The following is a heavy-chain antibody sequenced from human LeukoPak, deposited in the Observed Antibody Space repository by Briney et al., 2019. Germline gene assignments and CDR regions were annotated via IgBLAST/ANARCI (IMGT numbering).Heavy chain of an antibody. Sequence: GGSLRLSCAASGFTFSNYAMSWVRQPPGKGLEWVSSISSSSSYIYYADSVKGRFTISRDNAKNSLYLQMNSLRAEDTAVYYCARSGDYDYVWGSYRYTAYFDYWGQGTLVTVSS. J-gene: IGHJ4*02. D-gene: IGHD3-16*02. CDR3: ARSGDYDYVWGSYRYTAYFDY. V-gene: IGHV3-21*01. CDR1: GFTFSNYA. CDR2: ISSSSSYI.